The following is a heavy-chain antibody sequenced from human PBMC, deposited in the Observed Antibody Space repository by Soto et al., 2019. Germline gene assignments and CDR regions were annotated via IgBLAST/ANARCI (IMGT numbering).Heavy chain of an antibody. CDR2: ISSSSSTI. J-gene: IGHJ4*02. CDR1: VFSFSSYS. D-gene: IGHD6-13*01. CDR3: ASDFPIAPAGTDDY. Sequence: EVQLVESGGGLVQPGGSLRLSCAASVFSFSSYSMNWVRQAPEKGMEWVSYISSSSSTIYYADSVKGRFTISRDNAKNSLYLQMNSLRSEDTAEYYCASDFPIAPAGTDDYWGQGTLVIVSS. V-gene: IGHV3-48*01.